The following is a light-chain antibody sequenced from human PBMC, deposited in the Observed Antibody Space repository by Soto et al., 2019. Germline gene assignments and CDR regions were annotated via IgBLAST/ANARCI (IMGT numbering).Light chain of an antibody. CDR3: QQYNNWWT. CDR1: QSVSSS. Sequence: EVVMTQPPATLSVSPGERATLSCRASQSVSSSLAWYQQKPGQAPRLLIYGASTRATGIPARFSGSGSETEFTLTISSLQSEDFAVYYCQQYNNWWTFGQGTKVEIK. V-gene: IGKV3-15*01. CDR2: GAS. J-gene: IGKJ1*01.